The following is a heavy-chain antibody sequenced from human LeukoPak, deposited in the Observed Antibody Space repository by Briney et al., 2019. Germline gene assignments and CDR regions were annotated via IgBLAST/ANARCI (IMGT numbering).Heavy chain of an antibody. D-gene: IGHD3-22*01. CDR3: AKDYYYDSGPPDAFDI. J-gene: IGHJ3*02. Sequence: PGGSLRLSCAASGLTVSSNCMSWVRQAPGKGLEWVSAISGTGGYTYYADSVKGRFTISRDNSKNTLYLQMNSLRAEDTAVYYCAKDYYYDSGPPDAFDIWGQGTMVTVSS. CDR2: ISGTGGYT. V-gene: IGHV3-23*01. CDR1: GLTVSSNC.